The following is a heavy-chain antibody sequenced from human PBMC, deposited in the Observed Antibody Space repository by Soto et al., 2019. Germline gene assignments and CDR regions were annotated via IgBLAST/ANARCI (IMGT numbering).Heavy chain of an antibody. J-gene: IGHJ5*02. V-gene: IGHV1-18*01. Sequence: ASVKVSCKTSGYTFSNYGITWVRQAPGQPLEWLGWISLYSDGTNYAQKFQGRVSMTTDASTTTAYMELRSLRSDDTAVYYCARVVPGAEAWFGPWGQGTLVTVSS. D-gene: IGHD2-2*01. CDR2: ISLYSDGT. CDR3: ARVVPGAEAWFGP. CDR1: GYTFSNYG.